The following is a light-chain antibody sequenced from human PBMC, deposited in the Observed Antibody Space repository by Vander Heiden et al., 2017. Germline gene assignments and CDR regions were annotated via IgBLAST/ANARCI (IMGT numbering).Light chain of an antibody. CDR1: HSSSSY. CDR3: QQSYSTPQT. J-gene: IGKJ1*01. V-gene: IGKV1-39*01. CDR2: AAS. Sequence: DIQTTHSPPALSASVGDRVTITCRASHSSSSYLNGYQQKPGKAPKILINAASSLQGRGPSRFSGSGSGTDFTLTISSLQPEDFSTYYCQQSYSTPQTFGQGTKVEIK.